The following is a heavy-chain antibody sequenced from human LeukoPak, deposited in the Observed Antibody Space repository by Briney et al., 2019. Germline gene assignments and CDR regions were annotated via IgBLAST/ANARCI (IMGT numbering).Heavy chain of an antibody. V-gene: IGHV3-9*01. CDR2: ISWNSGSI. J-gene: IGHJ3*02. CDR3: AKDIGAAAAPDAFDI. D-gene: IGHD6-13*01. CDR1: GFAFDDYA. Sequence: GGSLRLSCAASGFAFDDYAMHWVRQAPGKGLEWVSGISWNSGSIGYADSVKGRFTISRDNAKNSLYLQMNSLRAEDTALYYCAKDIGAAAAPDAFDIWGLGTMVTVSS.